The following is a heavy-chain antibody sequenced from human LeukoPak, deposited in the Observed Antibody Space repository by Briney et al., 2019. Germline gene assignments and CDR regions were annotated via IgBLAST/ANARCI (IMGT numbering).Heavy chain of an antibody. CDR2: IYYSGST. Sequence: SETLSLTCTVSGGSISSSSYYWGWIRQSPGKGLEWIGSIYYSGSTYYNPSLKSRVTISVDTSKNQFSLKLSSVTAADTAVYYCARIRYYYDSYQRGGFDYWGQGTLVTVSS. CDR3: ARIRYYYDSYQRGGFDY. V-gene: IGHV4-39*01. CDR1: GGSISSSSYY. J-gene: IGHJ4*02. D-gene: IGHD3-22*01.